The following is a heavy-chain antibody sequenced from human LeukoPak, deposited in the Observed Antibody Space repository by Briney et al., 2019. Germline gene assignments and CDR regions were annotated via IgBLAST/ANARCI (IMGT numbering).Heavy chain of an antibody. J-gene: IGHJ6*03. CDR3: ASIAARYFYMDV. Sequence: ASVKVSCKASGYTFTSYGISWVRQAPGQGLEWMGWISAYNGNTNYAQKLRGRVTMTTDTSTSTAYMELRSLRSDDTAVYYCASIAARYFYMDVWGKGTTVTVSS. CDR1: GYTFTSYG. CDR2: ISAYNGNT. D-gene: IGHD6-6*01. V-gene: IGHV1-18*01.